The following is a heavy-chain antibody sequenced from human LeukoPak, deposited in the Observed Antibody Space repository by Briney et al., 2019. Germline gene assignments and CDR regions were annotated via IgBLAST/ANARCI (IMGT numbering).Heavy chain of an antibody. V-gene: IGHV3-48*04. CDR1: GFTFSSYS. CDR2: ISSSGTTI. Sequence: LAGGSLRLSCAASGFTFSSYSMNWVRQAPGKGLEWVSYISSSGTTIYYADSVKGRFTISRDNAKNSLYLQMNSLRAEDTAVYYCARDIGFGYQTASPNWFDPWGQGTLVTVSS. D-gene: IGHD2-2*01. CDR3: ARDIGFGYQTASPNWFDP. J-gene: IGHJ5*02.